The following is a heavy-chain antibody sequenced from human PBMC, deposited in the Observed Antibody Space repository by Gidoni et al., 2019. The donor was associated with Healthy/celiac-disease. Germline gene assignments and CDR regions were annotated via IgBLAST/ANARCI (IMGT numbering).Heavy chain of an antibody. CDR3: ARTARARCIVGATLGFHFDY. V-gene: IGHV1-69*06. J-gene: IGHJ4*02. D-gene: IGHD1-26*01. CDR2: IIPIFGTA. Sequence: QAQLVQSGAEVKKPVSSVKVSCKASGGTFSSYAISWVRQAPGQGLEWMGGIIPIFGTANYAQKFQGRVKITADKSTSTAYMELSSLRSEDTAVYYCARTARARCIVGATLGFHFDYWGQGTLVTVSS. CDR1: GGTFSSYA.